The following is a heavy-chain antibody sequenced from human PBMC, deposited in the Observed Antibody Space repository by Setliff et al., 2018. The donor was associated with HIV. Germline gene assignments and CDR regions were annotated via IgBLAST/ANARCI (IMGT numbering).Heavy chain of an antibody. CDR1: GYTFTAYY. Sequence: ASVKVSCKASGYTFTAYYMHWVQQAPGKGHEWVGRVDPEDGETMDAEKFQGRVTITADTSTDTAYLELSSLRAEDTAVYYWATVSGDYYDSSDRPWGQGTLGTISS. CDR3: ATVSGDYYDSSDRP. J-gene: IGHJ5*02. D-gene: IGHD3-22*01. CDR2: VDPEDGET. V-gene: IGHV1-69-2*01.